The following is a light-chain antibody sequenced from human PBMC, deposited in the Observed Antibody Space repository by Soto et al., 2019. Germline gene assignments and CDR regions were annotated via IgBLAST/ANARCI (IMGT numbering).Light chain of an antibody. CDR3: QHYDGSPRT. CDR1: QSVTSNY. J-gene: IGKJ2*01. V-gene: IGKV3-20*01. CDR2: GVF. Sequence: ETVLTQSPGTVSLSPGERATLSCRTSQSVTSNYLAWYQQKPGQAPRLLIYGVFNRATGIPDRFSGSGSGTDFTLTISGREPEDSAVYYCQHYDGSPRTFGQGTKLEIK.